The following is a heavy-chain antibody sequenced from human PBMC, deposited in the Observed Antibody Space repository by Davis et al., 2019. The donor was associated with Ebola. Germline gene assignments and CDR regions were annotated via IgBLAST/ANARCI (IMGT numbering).Heavy chain of an antibody. CDR3: ATTQWLREFDN. D-gene: IGHD6-19*01. CDR1: GFTVRSNH. Sequence: GGSLRLSCAASGFTVRSNHMSWVRQAPGKWLEWVSVIYDHSTAYADSVRGRFIISRDKSNNTLYLEMNSLRVDDTAVYYCATTQWLREFDNWGQGTLVTVSS. CDR2: IYDHST. V-gene: IGHV3-53*05. J-gene: IGHJ4*02.